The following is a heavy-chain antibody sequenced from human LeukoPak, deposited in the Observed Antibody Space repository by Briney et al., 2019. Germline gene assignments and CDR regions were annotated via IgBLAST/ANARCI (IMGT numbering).Heavy chain of an antibody. CDR2: INHSGST. CDR3: ARHFSPQYSSGWYWAFDI. CDR1: GGSFSGYY. Sequence: PSETLSLTCAVYGGSFSGYYWSWIRQPPGKGLEWIGEINHSGSTNYNPSLKSRVTISVDTSKNQFSLKLSSVTAADTAVYYCARHFSPQYSSGWYWAFDIWGQGTMVTVSS. V-gene: IGHV4-34*01. D-gene: IGHD6-19*01. J-gene: IGHJ3*02.